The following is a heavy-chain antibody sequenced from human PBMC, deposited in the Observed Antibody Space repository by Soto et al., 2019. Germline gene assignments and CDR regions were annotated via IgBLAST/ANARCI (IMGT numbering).Heavy chain of an antibody. CDR3: ARGRDYGGNSVYYYSGMDV. CDR1: GGSISSGGYS. J-gene: IGHJ6*02. Sequence: PSETLSLTCAVSGGSISSGGYSWSWIRQPPGKGLEWIGYIYHSGSTYYNPSLKSRVTISVDRSKNQFSLKLSSVTAADTAVYYCARGRDYGGNSVYYYSGMDVWGQGTTVTVSS. D-gene: IGHD4-17*01. V-gene: IGHV4-30-2*01. CDR2: IYHSGST.